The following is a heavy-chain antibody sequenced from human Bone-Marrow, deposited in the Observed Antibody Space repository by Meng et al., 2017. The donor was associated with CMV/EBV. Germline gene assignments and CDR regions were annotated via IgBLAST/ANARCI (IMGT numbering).Heavy chain of an antibody. V-gene: IGHV3-21*01. CDR2: ISSSSSYI. J-gene: IGHJ3*02. D-gene: IGHD5-24*01. CDR3: ARVQRWLPIDDAFDI. Sequence: SGCTFSSYSRNWVRQAPGKGLEWVSSISSSSSYIYYADSVKGRFTISRDNAKNSLYLQMNSLRAEDTAVYYCARVQRWLPIDDAFDIWGQGTMVTVSS. CDR1: GCTFSSYS.